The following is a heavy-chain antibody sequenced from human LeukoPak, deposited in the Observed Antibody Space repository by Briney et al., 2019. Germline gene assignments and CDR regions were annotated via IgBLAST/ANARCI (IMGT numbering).Heavy chain of an antibody. Sequence: SETLSLTCTVSGGSITSYYWSWIRQPPGKGLEWIGYIYYSGSTNYNPSLKSRVTISVDTSKNQFSLKLSSVTAADTAVYYCARGGQYSYGYIGWGQGTLVTVSS. CDR2: IYYSGST. D-gene: IGHD5-18*01. CDR3: ARGGQYSYGYIG. CDR1: GGSITSYY. V-gene: IGHV4-59*12. J-gene: IGHJ4*02.